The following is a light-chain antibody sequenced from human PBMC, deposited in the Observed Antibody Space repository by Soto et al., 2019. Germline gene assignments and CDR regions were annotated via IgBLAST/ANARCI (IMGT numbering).Light chain of an antibody. CDR1: SSDVGGYNY. Sequence: QSALTQPASVSGSPGQSITISCTGTSSDVGGYNYVPWYQQHPGKAPKLMIYDVSNRPSGDSNRFSGSKSGNTASLTISGLQAEDEADYYCSSYTSSSTLYVFGTGTKVTV. CDR2: DVS. V-gene: IGLV2-14*03. CDR3: SSYTSSSTLYV. J-gene: IGLJ1*01.